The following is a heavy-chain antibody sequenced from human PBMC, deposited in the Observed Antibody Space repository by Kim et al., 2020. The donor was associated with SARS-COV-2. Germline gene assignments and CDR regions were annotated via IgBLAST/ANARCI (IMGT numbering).Heavy chain of an antibody. CDR2: INYSGST. Sequence: SETLSLTCTVSGGSISSSSYYWGWIRQPPGKGLEGIGSINYSGSTNYNPPLKIRVTISVATSKNQLSLKLSSVPAADPAVYYCARHWGYGDLRAILYYFDYWGQGTLVTVSS. CDR3: ARHWGYGDLRAILYYFDY. J-gene: IGHJ4*02. CDR1: GGSISSSSYY. D-gene: IGHD4-17*01. V-gene: IGHV4-39*01.